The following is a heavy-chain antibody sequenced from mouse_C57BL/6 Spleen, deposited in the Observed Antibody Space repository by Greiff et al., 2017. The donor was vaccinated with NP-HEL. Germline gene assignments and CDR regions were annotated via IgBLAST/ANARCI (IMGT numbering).Heavy chain of an antibody. D-gene: IGHD1-1*01. V-gene: IGHV5-12*01. CDR2: ISNGGGST. Sequence: EVKLEESGGGLVQPGGSLKLSCAASGFTFSDYYMYWVRQTPEKRLEWVAYISNGGGSTYYPDTVKGRFTISRDNAKNTLYLQMSRLKSEDTAMYYCARLEVEDAYWGQGTLVTVSA. CDR3: ARLEVEDAY. CDR1: GFTFSDYY. J-gene: IGHJ3*01.